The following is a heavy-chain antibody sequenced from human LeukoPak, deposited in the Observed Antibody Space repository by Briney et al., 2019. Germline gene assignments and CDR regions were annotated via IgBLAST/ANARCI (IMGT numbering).Heavy chain of an antibody. D-gene: IGHD6-19*01. CDR3: AKEAYSSGWYYFDY. CDR1: GFTFDDYA. J-gene: IGHJ4*02. Sequence: GGSLRLSCAASGFTFDDYAMHWVRQAPGKGLEWVSGISWNSGSIGYADSVKGRFTISRDNAKNSLYLQMNSLGAEDTALYYCAKEAYSSGWYYFDYWGQGTLVTVSS. V-gene: IGHV3-9*01. CDR2: ISWNSGSI.